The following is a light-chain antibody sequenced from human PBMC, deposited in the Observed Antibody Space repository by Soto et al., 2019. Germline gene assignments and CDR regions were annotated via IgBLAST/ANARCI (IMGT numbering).Light chain of an antibody. Sequence: KLTKLPSSRSAPEGDGVNLTCRASKRIRSYLNWYQQRPGRVPKVLIYATSTLQTGVPSRFSCSGSGTDFTLTISSLQPEDFATYYCQQTYSMPRQTFGQGTKV. CDR1: KRIRSY. CDR3: QQTYSMPRQT. J-gene: IGKJ2*01. V-gene: IGKV1-39*01. CDR2: ATS.